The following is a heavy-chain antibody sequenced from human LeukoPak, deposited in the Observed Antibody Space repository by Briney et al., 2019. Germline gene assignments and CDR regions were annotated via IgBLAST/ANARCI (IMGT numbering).Heavy chain of an antibody. V-gene: IGHV4-59*01. D-gene: IGHD3-9*01. J-gene: IGHJ6*02. Sequence: PSETLSLTCTVSGGSISSYYWSWIRQPPGKGLEWIGYIYYSGSTNYNPSLKSRVTISVGTSKNQFSLKLSSVTAADTAVYYCARDRGLRYFDWPSKYYYYGMDVWGQGTTVTVSS. CDR1: GGSISSYY. CDR2: IYYSGST. CDR3: ARDRGLRYFDWPSKYYYYGMDV.